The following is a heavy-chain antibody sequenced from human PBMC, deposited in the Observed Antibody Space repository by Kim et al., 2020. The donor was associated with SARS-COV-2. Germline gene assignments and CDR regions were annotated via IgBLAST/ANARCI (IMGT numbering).Heavy chain of an antibody. D-gene: IGHD2-21*01. Sequence: ASVKVSCKASGYTFTSYAMHWVRQAPGQRLEWMGWINAGNGNTKYSQKFQGRVTITRDTSASTAYMELSSLRSEDTAVYYCARLMVGHMVVNTHYFDYWGQGTLVTVSS. J-gene: IGHJ4*02. CDR2: INAGNGNT. CDR3: ARLMVGHMVVNTHYFDY. V-gene: IGHV1-3*01. CDR1: GYTFTSYA.